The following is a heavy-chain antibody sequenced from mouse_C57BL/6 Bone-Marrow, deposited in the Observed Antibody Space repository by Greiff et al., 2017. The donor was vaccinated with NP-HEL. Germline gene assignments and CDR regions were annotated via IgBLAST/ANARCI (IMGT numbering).Heavy chain of an antibody. CDR3: ARWGFAY. J-gene: IGHJ3*01. V-gene: IGHV1-19*01. Sequence: EVQLHQSGPVLVKPGASVKMSCKASGYTFTAYYMNWVKQSHGKSLEWIGVINPYNGGTSYNQKFKGKATLTVDKSSSTAYMELNSLTSEDSAVYYCARWGFAYWGQGTLVTVSA. CDR1: GYTFTAYY. CDR2: INPYNGGT.